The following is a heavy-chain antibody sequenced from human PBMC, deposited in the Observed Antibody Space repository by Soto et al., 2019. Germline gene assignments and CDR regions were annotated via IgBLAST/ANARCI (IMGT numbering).Heavy chain of an antibody. V-gene: IGHV4-59*08. CDR2: FYYSGST. CDR1: GCSISSYY. D-gene: IGHD3-10*01. J-gene: IGHJ5*02. CDR3: ARAVGSGSYYSDWFDP. Sequence: SETLSLTCPVSGCSISSYYWSWIRQPPGKGLEWIGYFYYSGSTYYNPSLKSRVSISVDTSKDQFSLKLSSVTAADTAVYYCARAVGSGSYYSDWFDPWGQGTLVTVSS.